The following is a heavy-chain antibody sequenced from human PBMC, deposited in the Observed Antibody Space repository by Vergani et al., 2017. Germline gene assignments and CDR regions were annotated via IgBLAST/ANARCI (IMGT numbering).Heavy chain of an antibody. CDR2: INHSGSN. J-gene: IGHJ5*02. Sequence: QVQLQQWGAGLLKPSETLSLTCAVYGGSFSGYYWSWIRQPPGKGLEWIGEINHSGSNNYNPTLKSRVTISVDTSKNQFSLKLSSVTAADTAVYYCASCYGDYVRGHWFDPWGQGTLVTVSS. CDR3: ASCYGDYVRGHWFDP. V-gene: IGHV4-34*01. D-gene: IGHD4-17*01. CDR1: GGSFSGYY.